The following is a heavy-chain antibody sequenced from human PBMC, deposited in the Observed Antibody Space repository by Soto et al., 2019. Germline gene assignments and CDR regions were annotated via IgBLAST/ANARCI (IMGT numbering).Heavy chain of an antibody. V-gene: IGHV1-18*01. D-gene: IGHD3-10*01. CDR2: ISAYNVNT. CDR1: GYTFINYA. CDR3: ARGWFGEFMYYFDY. Sequence: QVQLVQSGAEVKKPGASVKVSCKASGYTFINYAFSWVRQAPGQGLEWMGWISAYNVNTNYAQKLQGRVTMTTDTSTSTAYMELRSLRSDDTAVYYCARGWFGEFMYYFDYWGQGTLVTVSS. J-gene: IGHJ4*02.